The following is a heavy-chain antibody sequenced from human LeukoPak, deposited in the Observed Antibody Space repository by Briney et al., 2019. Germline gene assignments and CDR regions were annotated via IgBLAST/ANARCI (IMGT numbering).Heavy chain of an antibody. V-gene: IGHV4-39*07. CDR3: ARDGPHLF. Sequence: SETLSLTCTVSGGSISSSSYYWGWIRQPPGKGLEWIGSIYYSGSTYYNPSLKSRVTISVDTSKNQFSLKLSSVTAADTAVYYCARDGPHLFWGQGTLVTVSS. CDR2: IYYSGST. CDR1: GGSISSSSYY. J-gene: IGHJ4*02.